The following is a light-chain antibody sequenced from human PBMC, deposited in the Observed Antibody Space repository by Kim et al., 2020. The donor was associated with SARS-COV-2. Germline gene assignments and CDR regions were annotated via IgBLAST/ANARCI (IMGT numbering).Light chain of an antibody. V-gene: IGLV2-8*01. CDR1: SSDIGGYNH. Sequence: GQSVTISCTGTSSDIGGYNHVSWYQHHPGKAPKLMIYEVSQWPSGVPDRFSGSKSGNTASLTVSGLQADDEANYYCSSYGGNNNWVFGGGTKLTVL. CDR3: SSYGGNNNWV. J-gene: IGLJ3*02. CDR2: EVS.